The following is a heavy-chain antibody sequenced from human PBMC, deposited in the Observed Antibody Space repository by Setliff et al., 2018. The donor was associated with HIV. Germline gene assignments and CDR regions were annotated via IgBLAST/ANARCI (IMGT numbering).Heavy chain of an antibody. CDR3: ARGIYYYDSRRYYYYMDV. CDR2: IYTSGST. D-gene: IGHD3-22*01. V-gene: IGHV4-4*07. Sequence: SETLSLTCTVSGGSLSSYYWSWIRQPAGKGLEWIGRIYTSGSTNYNPSLKSRVTMSVDTSKNQFSLKLSSVTAADTAVYYCARGIYYYDSRRYYYYMDVWGKGTTVTVSS. J-gene: IGHJ6*03. CDR1: GGSLSSYY.